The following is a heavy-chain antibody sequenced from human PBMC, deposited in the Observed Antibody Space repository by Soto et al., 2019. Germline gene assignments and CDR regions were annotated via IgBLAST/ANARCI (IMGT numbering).Heavy chain of an antibody. CDR1: GGSFIGYY. V-gene: IGHV4-34*01. CDR3: ARGYLRSPDAFDI. Sequence: ASETLSLTCAVYGGSFIGYYCIFIRNPPGKWLEWIGEINHSGSTNYNPSLKSRVTISVDTSKNQFSLKLSSVTAADTAVYYCARGYLRSPDAFDIWGQGTMVTVSS. D-gene: IGHD4-17*01. J-gene: IGHJ3*02. CDR2: INHSGST.